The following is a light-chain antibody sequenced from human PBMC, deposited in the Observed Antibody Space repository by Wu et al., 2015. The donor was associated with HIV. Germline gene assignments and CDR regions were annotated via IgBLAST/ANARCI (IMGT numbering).Light chain of an antibody. Sequence: DIQMTQSPSTLSASVGDRVTITCRASQSIVGWLAWYQQKPGKAPKLLIYKASSLDSGVPSRFSGSGSRTEFTLTISSLQPDDFATYYCQQCSNYPSTFGQGTKVEI. V-gene: IGKV1-5*03. CDR3: QQCSNYPST. CDR1: QSIVGW. J-gene: IGKJ1*01. CDR2: KAS.